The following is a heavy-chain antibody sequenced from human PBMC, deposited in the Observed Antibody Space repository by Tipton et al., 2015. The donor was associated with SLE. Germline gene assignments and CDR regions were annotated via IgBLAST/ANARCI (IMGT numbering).Heavy chain of an antibody. CDR2: ISHSGNA. CDR1: GYSISSGHY. CDR3: ARHDYDDNGYYMHYFDY. D-gene: IGHD3-22*01. Sequence: TLSLTCAVSGYSISSGHYWGWIRQTPGEGLEWLGSISHSGNAYYNPSLKGRFSMSIDTSKNRVFLRLTSVTAADAAVYYCARHDYDDNGYYMHYFDYWGQGTLVTVSS. J-gene: IGHJ4*02. V-gene: IGHV4-38-2*01.